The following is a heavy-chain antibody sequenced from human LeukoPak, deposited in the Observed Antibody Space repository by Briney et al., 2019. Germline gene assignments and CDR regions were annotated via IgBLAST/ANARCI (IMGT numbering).Heavy chain of an antibody. Sequence: SSGTLSLTCAVSGGSISSSNWWSWVRQPPGKGLEWIGEIYHSGSTNYNPSLKNRVTISVDKSKNQISLKMSSVTAADTAVYYCVRIHSGGWYGGWFDSCGQGILVTVSS. D-gene: IGHD6-19*01. CDR3: VRIHSGGWYGGWFDS. J-gene: IGHJ5*01. V-gene: IGHV4-4*02. CDR2: IYHSGST. CDR1: GGSISSSNW.